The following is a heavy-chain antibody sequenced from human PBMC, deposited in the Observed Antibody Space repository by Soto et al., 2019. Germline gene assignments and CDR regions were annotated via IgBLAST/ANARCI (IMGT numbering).Heavy chain of an antibody. Sequence: EAQLVESGGGLVQPGRSLRLSCAGSGFIFDDFAIHWVRQAPGKGLEWVSGISWNSDSIGYADSVKGRFTISRDNAKNALYLQMNNLRVEDTALYYCTKVGGLYDFWSGPLHFDLWGQGTLVTVSS. CDR2: ISWNSDSI. J-gene: IGHJ4*02. CDR3: TKVGGLYDFWSGPLHFDL. D-gene: IGHD3-3*01. CDR1: GFIFDDFA. V-gene: IGHV3-9*01.